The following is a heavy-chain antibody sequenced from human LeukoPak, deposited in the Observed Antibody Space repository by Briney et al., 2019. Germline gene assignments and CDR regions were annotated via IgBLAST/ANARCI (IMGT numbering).Heavy chain of an antibody. J-gene: IGHJ6*02. CDR2: IIPILGIA. CDR3: ARWLQPIYYYGMDV. V-gene: IGHV1-69*04. CDR1: GGTFSSYA. Sequence: SVKVSCKASGGTFSSYAISWVRQAPGQGLEWMGRIIPILGIANYAQKFQGRVTITADKSTSTAYMELSSLRSEDTAVHYCARWLQPIYYYGMDVWGQGTTVTVSS. D-gene: IGHD5-12*01.